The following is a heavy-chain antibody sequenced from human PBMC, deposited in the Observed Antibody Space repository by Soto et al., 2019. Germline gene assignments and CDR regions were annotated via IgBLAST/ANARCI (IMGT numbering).Heavy chain of an antibody. J-gene: IGHJ5*02. Sequence: GGSLRLSCAASGFTFTDSAIHWVRQASGKGLEWLAVIWFDGSKKYYADSVKGRFTISRDNSKNTVYLDMNSLTADDSGVFYCARAHTMMILDRFDPWGHGTLVTVSS. CDR2: IWFDGSKK. D-gene: IGHD3-22*01. CDR3: ARAHTMMILDRFDP. CDR1: GFTFTDSA. V-gene: IGHV3-33*08.